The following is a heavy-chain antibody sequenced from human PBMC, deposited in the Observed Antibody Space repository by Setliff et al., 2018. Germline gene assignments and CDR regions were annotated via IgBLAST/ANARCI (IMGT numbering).Heavy chain of an antibody. CDR1: GESFSDYY. CDR2: INQSGGT. J-gene: IGHJ3*02. Sequence: SETLSLTCAVYGESFSDYYGSWIRQPPRKGPEWIGEINQSGGTNYNPSLKSRVTISVDTSNNQFSLKLSSLTAADTAVYYCARGRSKTWNIWGQGTMVTVSS. CDR3: ARGRSKTWNI. D-gene: IGHD1-1*01. V-gene: IGHV4-34*01.